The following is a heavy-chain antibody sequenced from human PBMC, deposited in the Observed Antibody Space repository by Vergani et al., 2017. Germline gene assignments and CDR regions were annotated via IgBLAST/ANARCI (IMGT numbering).Heavy chain of an antibody. CDR1: GFTFSSYG. CDR2: ISYGGSNK. J-gene: IGHJ6*02. V-gene: IGHV3-30*18. Sequence: QVQLVESGGGVVQPGRSLRLSCAASGFTFSSYGMHWVRQAPGKGLEWVAVISYGGSNKYYADSVKGRFTISRDNSKNTRYLQMNSLSAEDTAVYYCAKEGGGLSWNYRLRSYGMDVWGQGTTVTVSS. CDR3: AKEGGGLSWNYRLRSYGMDV. D-gene: IGHD1-7*01.